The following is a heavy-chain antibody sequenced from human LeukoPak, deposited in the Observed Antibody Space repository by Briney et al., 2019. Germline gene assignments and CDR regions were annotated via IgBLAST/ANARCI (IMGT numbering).Heavy chain of an antibody. CDR1: GGSFSGYY. CDR3: ARHLPDSSGYYYFFWYFDL. V-gene: IGHV4-34*01. CDR2: INHSGST. Sequence: SETLSLTCAVYGGSFSGYYWSWIRQPPGKGLEWIGEINHSGSTNYNPSLKSRVTISVDTSKNQFSLKLSSVTAADTAVYYCARHLPDSSGYYYFFWYFDLWGRGTLVTVSS. D-gene: IGHD3-22*01. J-gene: IGHJ2*01.